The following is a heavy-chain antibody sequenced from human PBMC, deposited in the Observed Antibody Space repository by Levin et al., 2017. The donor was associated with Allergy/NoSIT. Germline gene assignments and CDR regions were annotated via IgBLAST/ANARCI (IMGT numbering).Heavy chain of an antibody. CDR2: IYYSGST. CDR1: GGSISSSSYY. V-gene: IGHV4-39*01. CDR3: ARQDYYDSSGYSLFDY. D-gene: IGHD3-22*01. J-gene: IGHJ4*02. Sequence: ESLKISCTVSGGSISSSSYYWGWIRQPPGKGLEWIGSIYYSGSTYYNPSLKSRVTISVDTSKNQFSLKLSSVTAADTAVYYCARQDYYDSSGYSLFDYWGQGTLVTVSS.